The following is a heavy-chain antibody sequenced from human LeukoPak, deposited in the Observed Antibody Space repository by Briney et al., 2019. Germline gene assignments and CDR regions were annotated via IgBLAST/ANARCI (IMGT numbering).Heavy chain of an antibody. CDR1: GFTFSSYG. CDR3: ARVGGASIVAIPTSYFDY. Sequence: PGGSLRLSCAASGFTFSSYGMHWVRQAPGKGLEWVAFKRSDGSNKYYADSVKGRFTISRDNSKNTLYLQMNSLRAEDTAIFYCARVGGASIVAIPTSYFDYWGQGTLVTVSS. J-gene: IGHJ4*02. V-gene: IGHV3-30*02. CDR2: KRSDGSNK. D-gene: IGHD5-12*01.